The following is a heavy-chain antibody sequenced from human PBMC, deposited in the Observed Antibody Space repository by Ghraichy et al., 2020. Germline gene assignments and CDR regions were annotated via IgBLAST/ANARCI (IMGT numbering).Heavy chain of an antibody. V-gene: IGHV3-15*01. CDR2: IKSRTEGEAT. CDR1: GFSFTNDW. J-gene: IGHJ3*01. D-gene: IGHD2-2*01. Sequence: LSLTCAASGFSFTNDWMSWVRQAPGKGLERVGRIKSRTEGEATDYAAPVKDRFTLSRDDSKNTLYLRMNNVRAEDTAVYYCVRLKSTSAMTRSFHVWGQGTLVTVSS. CDR3: VRLKSTSAMTRSFHV.